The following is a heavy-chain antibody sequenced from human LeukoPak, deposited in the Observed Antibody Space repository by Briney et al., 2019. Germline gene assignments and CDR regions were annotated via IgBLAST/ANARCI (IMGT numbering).Heavy chain of an antibody. J-gene: IGHJ5*02. Sequence: SETLSLTCTVSGGSISSGNYYWSWIRQPAGKGLEWIGRIYTSGSTNYNPSLKSRVTISVHTSKNQFSLKLSSVTAADTAVYYCATLRLLWFGELFGEGWFDPWGQGTLVTVSS. V-gene: IGHV4-61*02. CDR2: IYTSGST. CDR1: GGSISSGNYY. CDR3: ATLRLLWFGELFGEGWFDP. D-gene: IGHD3-10*01.